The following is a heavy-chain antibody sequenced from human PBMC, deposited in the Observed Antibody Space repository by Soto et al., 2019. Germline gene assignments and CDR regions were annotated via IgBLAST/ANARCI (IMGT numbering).Heavy chain of an antibody. CDR3: AKTSTHIRDQNNWFDP. J-gene: IGHJ5*02. CDR1: GFTFSSYE. CDR2: ISSSGSTT. V-gene: IGHV3-48*03. Sequence: VGTLRLSCAASGFTFSSYEMNWVRQAPGKGLEWVSYISSSGSTTYYADSVKGRCTISRDNAENSLYRKKNSLRAEDMAVYYCAKTSTHIRDQNNWFDPWGQGTLVTVSS. D-gene: IGHD2-21*01.